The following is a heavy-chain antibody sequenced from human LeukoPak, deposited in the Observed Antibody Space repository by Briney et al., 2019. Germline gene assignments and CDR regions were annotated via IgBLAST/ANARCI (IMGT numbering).Heavy chain of an antibody. CDR2: IYTSGST. J-gene: IGHJ4*02. CDR1: GGSISSYY. D-gene: IGHD6-19*01. V-gene: IGHV4-4*07. Sequence: SETLSLACTVSGGSISSYYWSWIRQPAGKGLEWIGRIYTSGSTNYNPSLKSRVTMSVDTSKNQFSLKLSSVTAADTAVYYCARDSSGWSRNYGFDYWGQGTLVTVSS. CDR3: ARDSSGWSRNYGFDY.